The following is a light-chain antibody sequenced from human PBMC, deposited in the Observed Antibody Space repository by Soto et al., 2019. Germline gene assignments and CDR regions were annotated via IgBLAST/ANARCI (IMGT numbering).Light chain of an antibody. CDR3: QSYDSSNQGLV. V-gene: IGLV6-57*04. CDR1: SGSIASNY. Sequence: NFMLTQPHSVSESPGKTVTISCTRSSGSIASNYVQWYQQRPGSAPTTVIYEDNQRPSGVPDRFSGSIDSSSNSASLTISGLKTEDEADYYCQSYDSSNQGLVFGGGTQLTVL. J-gene: IGLJ2*01. CDR2: EDN.